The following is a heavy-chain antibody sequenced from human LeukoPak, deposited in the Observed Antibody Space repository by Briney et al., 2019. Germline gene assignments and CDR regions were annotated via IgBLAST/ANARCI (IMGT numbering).Heavy chain of an antibody. CDR1: VGSISGGGYY. CDR2: IYHSGST. V-gene: IGHV4-31*02. J-gene: IGHJ1*01. CDR3: ARGSDYGDYDGYFQH. Sequence: SQTLSLSSTLSVGSISGGGYYSSSSRQHPGEGLGWIGYIYHSGSTDYNPPLNSRDSISLDTSKNQYSLKLSSVTAADTAVYYCARGSDYGDYDGYFQHWGQGTLVTVPS. D-gene: IGHD4-17*01.